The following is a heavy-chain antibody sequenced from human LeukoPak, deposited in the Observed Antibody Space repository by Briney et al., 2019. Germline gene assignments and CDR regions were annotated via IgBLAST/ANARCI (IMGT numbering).Heavy chain of an antibody. CDR3: AREIAAAGNYYYYYYGMDV. D-gene: IGHD6-13*01. Sequence: GGSLRLSCAASGFNFSSFGVNWVRQAPGKGLEWVANIKQDGSEKYYVDSVKGRFTISRDNAKNSLYLQMNSLRAEDTAVYYCAREIAAAGNYYYYYYGMDVWGQGTTVTVSS. J-gene: IGHJ6*02. CDR2: IKQDGSEK. CDR1: GFNFSSFG. V-gene: IGHV3-7*01.